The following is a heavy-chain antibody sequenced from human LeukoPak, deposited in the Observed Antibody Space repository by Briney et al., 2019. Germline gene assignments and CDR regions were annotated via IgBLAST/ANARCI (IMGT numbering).Heavy chain of an antibody. V-gene: IGHV3-30*03. J-gene: IGHJ5*02. D-gene: IGHD3-10*01. CDR3: ARGYYGSGSYDNWFDP. CDR2: ISYDGSNK. Sequence: PGGSLRLSCAASGFTFSSYGMHWVRQAPGKGLEWVAVISYDGSNKYYADSVKGRFTISRDNSKNTLYLQMNSLRAEDTAVYYCARGYYGSGSYDNWFDPWGQGTLVTVSS. CDR1: GFTFSSYG.